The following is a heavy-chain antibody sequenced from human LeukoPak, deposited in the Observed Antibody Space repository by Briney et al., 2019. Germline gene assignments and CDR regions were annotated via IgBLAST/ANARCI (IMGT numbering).Heavy chain of an antibody. Sequence: GGSLRLSCAASGFTFSSYAISWVRQAPGQGLEWMGGIIPIFGTANYAQKFQGRVTITADESTSTAYMELSSLRSEDTAVYYCARASSVVMDYFDYWGQGTLVTVSS. D-gene: IGHD3-22*01. CDR2: IIPIFGTA. CDR3: ARASSVVMDYFDY. CDR1: GFTFSSYA. J-gene: IGHJ4*02. V-gene: IGHV1-69*01.